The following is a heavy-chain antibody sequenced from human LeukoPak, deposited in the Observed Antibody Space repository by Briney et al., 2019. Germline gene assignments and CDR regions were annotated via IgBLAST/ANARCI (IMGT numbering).Heavy chain of an antibody. CDR2: IYYSGST. V-gene: IGHV4-59*01. CDR3: ARGVDYGGPFDY. Sequence: SETLSLPCSVSGGSISSYYWSWIRQPPGKGLVWFGYIYYSGSTNYNPSLKSRVTISVDTSKNQFSLKLSSVTAADTAVYYCARGVDYGGPFDYWGQGTLVTVSS. D-gene: IGHD4-23*01. J-gene: IGHJ4*02. CDR1: GGSISSYY.